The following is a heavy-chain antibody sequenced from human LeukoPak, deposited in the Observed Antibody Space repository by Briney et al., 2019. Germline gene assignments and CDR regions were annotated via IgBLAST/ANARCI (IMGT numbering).Heavy chain of an antibody. D-gene: IGHD6-19*01. CDR2: INPNSGGT. J-gene: IGHJ4*02. V-gene: IGHV1-2*02. CDR1: GYTFTGYY. CDR3: ARDLPPGYSSGWHRFDY. Sequence: ASVKVSCKASGYTFTGYYMHWVRQAPGQGLEWMVWINPNSGGTNYAQEFQGRGTMTRDTSISTAYMELSRLRSDDTAVYYCARDLPPGYSSGWHRFDYWGQGTLVTVSS.